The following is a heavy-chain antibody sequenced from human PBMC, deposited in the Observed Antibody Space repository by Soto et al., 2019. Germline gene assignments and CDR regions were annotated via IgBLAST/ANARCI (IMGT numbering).Heavy chain of an antibody. V-gene: IGHV1-2*02. CDR3: AANYYDSSGYYYFDY. Sequence: ASVKVSCKASGYTFTGYYMHWVRQAPGQGLEWMGWINANSGGTNYAQKFQGRVTMIRDTSISTAYMELSRLRSDDTAVYYCAANYYDSSGYYYFDYWGQGTLVTVSS. J-gene: IGHJ4*02. D-gene: IGHD3-22*01. CDR2: INANSGGT. CDR1: GYTFTGYY.